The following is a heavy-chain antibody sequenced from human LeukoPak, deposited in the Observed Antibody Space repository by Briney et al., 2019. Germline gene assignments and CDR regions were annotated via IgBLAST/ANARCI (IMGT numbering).Heavy chain of an antibody. V-gene: IGHV3-30*02. Sequence: GGSLRLSCAASGFTFSNYGMHWVRQAPGKGLEWVAFIRYDGSNKYQADSVKGRFTISRDNSKNTLHLQMNSLRAEDTAVYYCARDLTMVRGVDNWFDPWGQGTLVTVSS. D-gene: IGHD3-10*01. CDR3: ARDLTMVRGVDNWFDP. J-gene: IGHJ5*02. CDR1: GFTFSNYG. CDR2: IRYDGSNK.